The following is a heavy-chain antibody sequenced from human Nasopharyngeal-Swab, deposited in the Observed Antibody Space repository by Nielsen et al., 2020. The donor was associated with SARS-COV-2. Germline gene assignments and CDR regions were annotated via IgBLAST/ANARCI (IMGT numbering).Heavy chain of an antibody. CDR2: IWYDGSNK. CDR1: GFTFSIYG. Sequence: GESLKISCVASGFTFSIYGMHWVRQAPGKGLEWLASIWYDGSNKYYAGSVKGRFTISRDNSKNTVYLQMNSLRGEDTAMYYCARAPSPDDSSGGGYWGQGTLVTVSS. D-gene: IGHD3-22*01. J-gene: IGHJ4*02. V-gene: IGHV3-33*01. CDR3: ARAPSPDDSSGGGY.